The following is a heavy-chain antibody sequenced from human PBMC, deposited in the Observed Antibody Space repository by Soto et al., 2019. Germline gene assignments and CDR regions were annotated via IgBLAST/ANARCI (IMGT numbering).Heavy chain of an antibody. Sequence: SETLSLTCAVSGGSISSGGYSWSWIRQPPGKGLDWIGYIYQSGSTYYNPSLKSRVTISVDRSRNQFSLKLSSVTAADTAVYFCATQSYSNSGAYYYYAMDVWGQGTTVTVSS. D-gene: IGHD4-4*01. J-gene: IGHJ6*02. CDR1: GGSISSGGYS. V-gene: IGHV4-30-2*01. CDR3: ATQSYSNSGAYYYYAMDV. CDR2: IYQSGST.